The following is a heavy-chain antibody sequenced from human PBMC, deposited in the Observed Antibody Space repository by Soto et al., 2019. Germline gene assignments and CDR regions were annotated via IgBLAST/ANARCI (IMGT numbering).Heavy chain of an antibody. CDR3: ARGTKYYYQGMDV. V-gene: IGHV4-59*01. J-gene: IGHJ6*02. CDR1: GDSINNYY. CDR2: IYDSGST. Sequence: PSETLSLTRTVSGDSINNYYWTWIRQPPGKGLEWIGYIYDSGSTSYNPSLKSRLTISVDTSKNQFSLKLKSVTAADTAVYYCARGTKYYYQGMDVWGQGTTVTVS.